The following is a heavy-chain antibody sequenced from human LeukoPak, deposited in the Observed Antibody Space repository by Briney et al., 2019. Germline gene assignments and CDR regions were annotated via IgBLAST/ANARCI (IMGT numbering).Heavy chain of an antibody. J-gene: IGHJ4*02. CDR1: GFTFCSYS. D-gene: IGHD3-22*01. Sequence: PGGSLRLSCAASGFTFCSYSMNWVRQAPGKGLEWVSSISSSSSYIYYADSVKGRFTISRDNAKNSLYLQMNSLRAEDTAVYYCASTVAPYYYDSSGYYSRDYWGQGTLVTVSS. CDR2: ISSSSSYI. V-gene: IGHV3-21*01. CDR3: ASTVAPYYYDSSGYYSRDY.